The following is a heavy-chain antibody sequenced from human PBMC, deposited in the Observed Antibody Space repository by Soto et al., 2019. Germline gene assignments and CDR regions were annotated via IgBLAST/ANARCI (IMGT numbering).Heavy chain of an antibody. J-gene: IGHJ6*02. CDR2: TRNKANSYTT. D-gene: IGHD2-2*01. Sequence: LSCAASGFTFSDHYMDWVRQAPGQGLEWVGRTRNKANSYTTEYAASVKGRFTISRDDSKNSLYLQMNSLKTEDTAVYYCASGGYCSSTSCHSDLYGIDVWGQGTT. CDR1: GFTFSDHY. CDR3: ASGGYCSSTSCHSDLYGIDV. V-gene: IGHV3-72*01.